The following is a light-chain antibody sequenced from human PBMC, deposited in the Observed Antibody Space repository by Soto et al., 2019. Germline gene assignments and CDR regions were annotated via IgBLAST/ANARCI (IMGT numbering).Light chain of an antibody. CDR3: ASHAGSLKFDIL. V-gene: IGLV2-8*01. J-gene: IGLJ2*01. CDR1: SSDVGRYNY. Sequence: QSALTQPPSASGSPGQSVTISCTGTSSDVGRYNYVSWYQHLPGKAPKLIIYEVTKRPSGVPDRFSGSKSGNTAALTVSGLQAEDEADYYCASHAGSLKFDILFGGGTKVTVL. CDR2: EVT.